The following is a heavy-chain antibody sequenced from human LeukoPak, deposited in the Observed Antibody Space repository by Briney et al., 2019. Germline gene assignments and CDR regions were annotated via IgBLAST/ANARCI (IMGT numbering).Heavy chain of an antibody. CDR3: ARELNGRYDYGDS. CDR1: GFTFSSYE. CDR2: ISSSGSTI. D-gene: IGHD1-14*01. Sequence: GGLRLSCAASGFTFSSYEVNWVRQAPGKGLEWVSYISSSGSTIYYADSVKGRFTISRDNAKNSLYLQMNSLRAEDTAVYYCARELNGRYDYGDSWGQGTLVTVSS. V-gene: IGHV3-48*03. J-gene: IGHJ4*02.